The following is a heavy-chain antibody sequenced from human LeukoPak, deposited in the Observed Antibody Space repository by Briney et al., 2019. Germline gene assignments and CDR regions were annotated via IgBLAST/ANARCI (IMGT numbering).Heavy chain of an antibody. CDR3: ARKVSSGWAPFDY. J-gene: IGHJ4*02. V-gene: IGHV4-34*01. D-gene: IGHD6-19*01. Sequence: PSETLSLTCAVYGGSFSGYYWSWIRQPPGKGLEWIGSIHYSGSTYYNPSLKSRLTISVDTSKNQFSLKLSSVTAADTAVYYCARKVSSGWAPFDYWGQGTLVSVSS. CDR1: GGSFSGYY. CDR2: IHYSGST.